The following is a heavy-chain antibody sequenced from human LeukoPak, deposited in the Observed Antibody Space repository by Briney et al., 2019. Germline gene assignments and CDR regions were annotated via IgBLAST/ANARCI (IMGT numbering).Heavy chain of an antibody. CDR3: ASALRSGY. J-gene: IGHJ4*02. Sequence: GGSLRRYCAASGLTCSNYWRYWVRQGQGKGLVWVSRINSDGSSIDYADSVKGRFTISTDNAKNTLYLQMNSLRAEDTAMYYCASALRSGYWGQGTLVTVSS. D-gene: IGHD3-16*01. CDR1: GLTCSNYW. CDR2: INSDGSSI. V-gene: IGHV3-74*01.